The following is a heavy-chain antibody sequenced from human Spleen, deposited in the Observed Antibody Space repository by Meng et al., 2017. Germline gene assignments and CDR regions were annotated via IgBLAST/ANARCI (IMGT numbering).Heavy chain of an antibody. D-gene: IGHD5-12*01. CDR2: IYHGGNT. V-gene: IGHV4-38-2*02. CDR3: AREDQYIGSYFDS. Sequence: SETLSLTCTVSGYSISSGYQWAWIRQPPGKGLEWIESIYHGGNTYFNPSLKSRVTISLDRTKYKNSLTLSSVTAADTAVYYCAREDQYIGSYFDSWGQGTLVTVSS. CDR1: GYSISSGYQ. J-gene: IGHJ4*02.